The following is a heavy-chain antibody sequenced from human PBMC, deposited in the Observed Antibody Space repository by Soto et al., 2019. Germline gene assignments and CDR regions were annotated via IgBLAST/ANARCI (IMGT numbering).Heavy chain of an antibody. J-gene: IGHJ6*02. CDR3: AGYCRSSICPEDHYFAWEV. CDR2: ISDGGST. V-gene: IGHV4-59*01. CDR1: GGSIYTYY. D-gene: IGHD2-2*01. Sequence: SETLSPTCNVSGGSIYTYYWNRIRQSPGKGLGWIGYISDGGSTNYNPPLKGRVTISVDTSKKQVSLKLSSVSAPDTARYFCAGYCRSSICPEDHYFAWEVWGQGTKVT.